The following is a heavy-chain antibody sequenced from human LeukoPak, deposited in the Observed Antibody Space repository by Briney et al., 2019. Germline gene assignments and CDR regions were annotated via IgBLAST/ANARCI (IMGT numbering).Heavy chain of an antibody. J-gene: IGHJ4*02. Sequence: GGSLRLSCAASGFIVSHNYMNWVRQAPGKGLEWVSIIYTGGNTYYADSVKGRFTISRDNSKNTLYLQMNSLRVEDTAVYYCARIPSGYGHFDYWGQGTPVTVSS. CDR1: GFIVSHNY. D-gene: IGHD5-12*01. V-gene: IGHV3-53*01. CDR2: IYTGGNT. CDR3: ARIPSGYGHFDY.